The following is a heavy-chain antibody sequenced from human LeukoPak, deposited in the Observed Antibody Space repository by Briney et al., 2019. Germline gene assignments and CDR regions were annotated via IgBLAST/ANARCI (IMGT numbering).Heavy chain of an antibody. D-gene: IGHD2-15*01. CDR2: IWYDGSNK. V-gene: IGHV3-33*06. CDR3: AKTPVAATHHYYYYMDV. Sequence: GRSLRLSCAASGFTFSSYGMHWVRQAPGKGLEWVAVIWYDGSNKYYADSVRGRFTISRDNSKNTLYLQMNSLRAEDTAVYYCAKTPVAATHHYYYYMDVWGKGTTVTVSS. CDR1: GFTFSSYG. J-gene: IGHJ6*03.